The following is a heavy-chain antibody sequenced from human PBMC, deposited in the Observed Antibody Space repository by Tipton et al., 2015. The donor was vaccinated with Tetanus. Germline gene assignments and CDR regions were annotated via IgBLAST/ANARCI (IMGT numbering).Heavy chain of an antibody. J-gene: IGHJ4*02. CDR3: AREWKGGGVGLNY. Sequence: QLVQSGAEVKKPGASVKVSCKASGYTFTGYYMHWARQAPGQGLEWMGWINPNSGGTNYAQKFQGWVTMTRDTSISTAYMELSRLRSDDTAVYYCAREWKGGGVGLNYWGQGTLVTVSS. CDR2: INPNSGGT. V-gene: IGHV1-2*04. D-gene: IGHD2-8*02. CDR1: GYTFTGYY.